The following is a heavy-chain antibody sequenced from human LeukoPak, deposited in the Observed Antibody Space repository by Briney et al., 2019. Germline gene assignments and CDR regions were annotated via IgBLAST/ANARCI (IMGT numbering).Heavy chain of an antibody. CDR2: ISGSGGTA. V-gene: IGHV3-23*01. J-gene: IGHJ4*02. D-gene: IGHD3-10*01. CDR3: ARARGTGPGAHFDY. CDR1: GFTFSIYA. Sequence: PGGSLRLSCAASGFTFSIYAMSWVRQAPGKGLEWVSAISGSGGTAYYADSVKGRFTISRDNSKNTLYLQMNSLRAEDTAVYYCARARGTGPGAHFDYWGQGTLVIVSS.